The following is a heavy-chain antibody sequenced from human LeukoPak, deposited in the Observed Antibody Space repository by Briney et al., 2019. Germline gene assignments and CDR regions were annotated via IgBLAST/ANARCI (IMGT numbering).Heavy chain of an antibody. J-gene: IGHJ6*03. CDR2: ISFDGSSK. CDR1: GFTFSAYG. CDR3: AKAADQYYYYYFYYMDV. Sequence: GGSLRLSCAASGFTFSAYGMHWVRQAPGKGLEWVAVISFDGSSKDYAESVRGRFTVSRDNSKDTLYLQMNSLRVEDTAVYYCAKAADQYYYYYFYYMDVWGKGTTVTVSS. V-gene: IGHV3-30*18. D-gene: IGHD2-2*01.